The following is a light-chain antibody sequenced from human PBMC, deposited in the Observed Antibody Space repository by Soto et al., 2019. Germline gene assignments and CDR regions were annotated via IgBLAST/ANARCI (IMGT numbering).Light chain of an antibody. CDR2: AAS. Sequence: EIVLTQSPGTLSLSPGERATLSCRASQSVSNNYLAWYQQKPGQAPRLLIYAASTRDTDIPDRFNGSGSGTDFALTISRLEPEDFALYYCQQYEASPLTFGPGTKVDVK. V-gene: IGKV3-20*01. CDR3: QQYEASPLT. J-gene: IGKJ3*01. CDR1: QSVSNNY.